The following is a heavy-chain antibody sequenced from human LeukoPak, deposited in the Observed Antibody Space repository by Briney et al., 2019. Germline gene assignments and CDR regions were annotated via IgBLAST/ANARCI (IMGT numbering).Heavy chain of an antibody. CDR1: GFTFGDTW. Sequence: GGSLRLSCAASGFTFGDTWMNWVRQVPGQGLEWVANIKQDGSEKFYVASVEGRFTISRDNGKSSLYLQMNSLRAEDTALYYCATSYDMGWLIGYWGQGTLVTVSS. CDR2: IKQDGSEK. D-gene: IGHD3/OR15-3a*01. CDR3: ATSYDMGWLIGY. J-gene: IGHJ4*02. V-gene: IGHV3-7*03.